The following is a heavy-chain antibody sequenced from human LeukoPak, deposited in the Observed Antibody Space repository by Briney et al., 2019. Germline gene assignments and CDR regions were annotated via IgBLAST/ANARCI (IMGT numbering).Heavy chain of an antibody. CDR2: ISYDGSNK. D-gene: IGHD1-26*01. V-gene: IGHV3-30*04. CDR1: GFIFSSYA. CDR3: ARDKIVGATYFDY. J-gene: IGHJ4*02. Sequence: GGSLRLSCAAAGFIFSSYAMHWVRRAPGKGLEWVALISYDGSNKYYADSVKGRFTISRDNAKNSLYLQMNSLRAEDTAVYYCARDKIVGATYFDYWGQGTLVTVSS.